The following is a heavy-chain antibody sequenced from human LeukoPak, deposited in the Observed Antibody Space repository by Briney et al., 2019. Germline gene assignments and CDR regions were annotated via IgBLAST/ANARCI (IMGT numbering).Heavy chain of an antibody. CDR1: GFAFNSYT. D-gene: IGHD4-11*01. CDR3: ARVAQGATTENYFYFYMDV. V-gene: IGHV3-21*01. J-gene: IGHJ6*03. Sequence: GGSLRLSCEASGFAFNSYTITWVRQAPGKGLESVSSITSRSSHIYIADSVKGRFTISRDNAKNSLFLQMSSLRVEDTAVYYCARVAQGATTENYFYFYMDVWGKGTTVTVSS. CDR2: ITSRSSHI.